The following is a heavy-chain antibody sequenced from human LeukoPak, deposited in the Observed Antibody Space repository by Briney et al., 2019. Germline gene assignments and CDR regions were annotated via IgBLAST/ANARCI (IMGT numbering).Heavy chain of an antibody. CDR2: NSASGGST. CDR1: GFTFSSYA. Sequence: GGSLRLSCAASGFTFSSYAMTWVRQAPGRGREWVSTNSASGGSTYYADSVKGRFTISRDNSKHSLYLHMNSLRAEDTAVYYCAKAPWRDSSAYWYFGLWGRGTLVTVSS. CDR3: AKAPWRDSSAYWYFGL. J-gene: IGHJ2*01. D-gene: IGHD3-22*01. V-gene: IGHV3-23*01.